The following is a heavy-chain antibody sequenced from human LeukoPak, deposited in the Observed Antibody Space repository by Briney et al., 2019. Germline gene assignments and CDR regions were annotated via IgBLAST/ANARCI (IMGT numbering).Heavy chain of an antibody. CDR3: AKDTGTARRWLQSSFQPY. CDR2: XXXSGGST. J-gene: IGHJ4*02. V-gene: IGHV3-23*01. D-gene: IGHD4-4*01. CDR1: XXXXSXXX. Sequence: GGSLRLSCAXXXXXXSXXXXXWVRQXXXXXXEXXXAXXXSGGSTYYADSVKGRFTISRDNSKNTLYLQMNSLRAEDTAVYYCAKDTGTARRWLQSSFQPYWGQGTLVTVSS.